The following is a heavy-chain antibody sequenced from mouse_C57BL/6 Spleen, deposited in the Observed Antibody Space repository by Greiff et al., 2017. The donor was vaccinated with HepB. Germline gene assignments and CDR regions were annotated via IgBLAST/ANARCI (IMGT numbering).Heavy chain of an antibody. CDR1: GYSITSGYD. D-gene: IGHD1-1*01. Sequence: EVQRVESGPGMVKPSQSLSLTCTVTGYSITSGYDWHWIRHFPGNKLEWMGYISYSGSTNYNPSLKSRISITHDTSKNHFFLKLNSVTTEDTATYYCARAPLHYYGSSYWYFDVWGTGTTVTVSS. J-gene: IGHJ1*03. CDR3: ARAPLHYYGSSYWYFDV. V-gene: IGHV3-1*01. CDR2: ISYSGST.